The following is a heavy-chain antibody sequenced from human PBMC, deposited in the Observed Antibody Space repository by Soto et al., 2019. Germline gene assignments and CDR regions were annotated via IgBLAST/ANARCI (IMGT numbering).Heavy chain of an antibody. J-gene: IGHJ4*02. D-gene: IGHD6-13*01. V-gene: IGHV4-30-4*01. CDR1: GGSISSGDYY. CDR2: IYYSGST. CDR3: ARAGHILDNIAAAVDY. Sequence: SETLSLTCTVSGGSISSGDYYWSWIRQPPGKGLEWIGYIYYSGSTYYNPSLKSRVTISVDTSKNQFSLKLSSVTAADTAVYYCARAGHILDNIAAAVDYWGQGTLVTVSS.